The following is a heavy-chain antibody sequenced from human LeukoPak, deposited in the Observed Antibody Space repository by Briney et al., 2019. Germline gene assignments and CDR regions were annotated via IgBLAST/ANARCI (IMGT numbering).Heavy chain of an antibody. V-gene: IGHV1-18*04. CDR1: GYTFTNYG. CDR3: ARAAYSSGWPVLIPYYFHY. CDR2: INVYNGKT. Sequence: ASVKVSCKASGYTFTNYGLSWVRQAPGHGLEWMGWINVYNGKTNYAQKFQGRVTMTTDTSTSTACMELRSLRSDDTALYYCARAAYSSGWPVLIPYYFHYWGQGTLVTVSS. J-gene: IGHJ4*02. D-gene: IGHD6-19*01.